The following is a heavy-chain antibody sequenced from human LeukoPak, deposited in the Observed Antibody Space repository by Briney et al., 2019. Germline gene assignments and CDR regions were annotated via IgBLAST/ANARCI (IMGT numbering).Heavy chain of an antibody. D-gene: IGHD6-13*01. V-gene: IGHV3-43*02. J-gene: IGHJ6*02. CDR3: AKDSRYSSTWYYYYGLDV. CDR2: ISGDGGTT. CDR1: GFTFSRYA. Sequence: GGSLRLSCAASGFTFSRYAMHWVRQAPGKGLEWVSLISGDGGTTYYTDSVKGRFTISRDNSKDSLYLQMNSLRTEDTALYYCAKDSRYSSTWYYYYGLDVWGQGTTVTVSS.